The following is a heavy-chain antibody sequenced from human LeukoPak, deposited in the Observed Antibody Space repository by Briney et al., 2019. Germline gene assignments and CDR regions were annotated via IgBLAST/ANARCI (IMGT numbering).Heavy chain of an antibody. CDR3: AKDPNGDYVGAFDT. Sequence: GGSLRLSCAASGFPLSAYAIIWFRQASGKGLEGVSAIRGSGDQTHYAESVKGRFTISRDNSKNTVFLQMSSLRAEDAAVYYCAKDPNGDYVGAFDTWGPGTMVTVSS. V-gene: IGHV3-23*01. J-gene: IGHJ3*02. CDR2: IRGSGDQT. D-gene: IGHD4-17*01. CDR1: GFPLSAYA.